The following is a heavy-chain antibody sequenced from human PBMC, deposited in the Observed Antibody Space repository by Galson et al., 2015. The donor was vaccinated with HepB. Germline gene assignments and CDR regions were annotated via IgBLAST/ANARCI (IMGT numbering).Heavy chain of an antibody. CDR3: ARGTRTIYYYYYMDV. D-gene: IGHD1-1*01. V-gene: IGHV3-48*01. Sequence: SLRLSCAASGFTFSSYSMNWVRQAPGKGLEWVSYISSSSSTIYYADSVKGRFSISRDNAKNSLYLQMNSLRAEDTAVYYCARGTRTIYYYYYMDVWGKGTTVTVSS. CDR2: ISSSSSTI. J-gene: IGHJ6*03. CDR1: GFTFSSYS.